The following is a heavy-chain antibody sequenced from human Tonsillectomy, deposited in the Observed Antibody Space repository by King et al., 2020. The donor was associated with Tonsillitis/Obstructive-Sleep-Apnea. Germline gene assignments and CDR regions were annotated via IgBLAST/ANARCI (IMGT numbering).Heavy chain of an antibody. V-gene: IGHV3-49*04. D-gene: IGHD3-3*01. Sequence: VQLVESGGGLVQPGRSLRLSCKGSGFTFGDYGMSWVRQAPGKGLEWVGFIRSKAYGGTTDYAASVKGRFTISRDDSKSIAYLQMNSLKTEDTAVYYCTRDRTSNDFLSGYDLDYWGQGTLVTVSS. CDR2: IRSKAYGGTT. J-gene: IGHJ4*02. CDR1: GFTFGDYG. CDR3: TRDRTSNDFLSGYDLDY.